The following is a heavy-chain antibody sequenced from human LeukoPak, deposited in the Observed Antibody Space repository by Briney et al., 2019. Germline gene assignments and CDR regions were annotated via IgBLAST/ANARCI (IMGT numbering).Heavy chain of an antibody. Sequence: ASVKVSCKVSGYMLSELSMHWVRQAPGEGLEWMGGFDPEEGKTIYAQKFRGRVIMTEDPSTDTAYMELSSLTSEDTAMYYCATFRWFAYSNWFDPWGQGTLVTVSP. CDR3: ATFRWFAYSNWFDP. V-gene: IGHV1-24*01. D-gene: IGHD3-16*01. J-gene: IGHJ5*02. CDR2: FDPEEGKT. CDR1: GYMLSELS.